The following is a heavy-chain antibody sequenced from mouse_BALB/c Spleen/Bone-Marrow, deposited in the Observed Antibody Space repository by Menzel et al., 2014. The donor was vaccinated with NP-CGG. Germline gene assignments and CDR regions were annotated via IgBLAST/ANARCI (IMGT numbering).Heavy chain of an antibody. J-gene: IGHJ1*01. Sequence: QVQLKQSGPELVKPGTLVKMSSKASGYTFTSYDINWVKQRPGQGLELVGWINPGDGSAKYNEKFKGKATLTADKSSSTAYMQLSSLTSENTAVYFCARSGDGYYWYFDVWGAGTMVTVSS. V-gene: IGHV1S56*01. D-gene: IGHD2-3*01. CDR1: GYTFTSYD. CDR2: INPGDGSA. CDR3: ARSGDGYYWYFDV.